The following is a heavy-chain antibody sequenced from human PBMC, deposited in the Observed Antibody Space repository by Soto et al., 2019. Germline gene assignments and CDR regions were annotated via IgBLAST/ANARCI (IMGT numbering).Heavy chain of an antibody. Sequence: GGSLRLSCAASGFTFSSYDMHWVRQATGKGLEWVSAIGTAGDTYYPGSVKGRFTISRENAKNSLYLQMNSLRAGDTAVYYCARVRGAKGSDAFDIWGQGTMVTVS. CDR2: IGTAGDT. J-gene: IGHJ3*02. CDR3: ARVRGAKGSDAFDI. D-gene: IGHD3-10*01. CDR1: GFTFSSYD. V-gene: IGHV3-13*01.